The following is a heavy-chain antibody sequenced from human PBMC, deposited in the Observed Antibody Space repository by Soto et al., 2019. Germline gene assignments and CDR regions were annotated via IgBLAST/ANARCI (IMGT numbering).Heavy chain of an antibody. V-gene: IGHV4-30-4*01. Sequence: TLSLTCTVSGGSISSGDYYWSWIRQPPGKGLEWIGYIYYSGSTYYNPSLKSRVTISVDTSKNQFSLKLSSVTAADTAVYYCAREGDGYNSGSDYWGQGTLVTVSS. CDR2: IYYSGST. D-gene: IGHD5-12*01. CDR1: GGSISSGDYY. J-gene: IGHJ4*02. CDR3: AREGDGYNSGSDY.